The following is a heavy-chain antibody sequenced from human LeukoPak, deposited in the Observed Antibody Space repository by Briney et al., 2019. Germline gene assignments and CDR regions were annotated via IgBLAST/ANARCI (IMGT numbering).Heavy chain of an antibody. CDR1: GYSISSSYY. D-gene: IGHD6-13*01. J-gene: IGHJ4*02. CDR3: ARLDGAAPGIGVFDY. Sequence: SETLSLTCTVSGYSISSSYYWGWIRQPPGKGLQWIGSIYHTGSTYYNPSLKSRVTISVNTSKNQFSLKLISVTAADTAVYYCARLDGAAPGIGVFDYWGQGTLVTVSS. V-gene: IGHV4-38-2*02. CDR2: IYHTGST.